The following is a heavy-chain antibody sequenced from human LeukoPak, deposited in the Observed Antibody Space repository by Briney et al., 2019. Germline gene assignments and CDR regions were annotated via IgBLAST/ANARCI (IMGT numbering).Heavy chain of an antibody. J-gene: IGHJ6*02. Sequence: XXEWVAVXXYDGSNKYYADSVKGRFTISRDNSKNTLYLQMNSLRAEDTAVYYCARDQDYDHLYYYYGMDVWGQGTTVTVSS. V-gene: IGHV3-30-3*01. CDR2: XXYDGSNK. D-gene: IGHD3-22*01. CDR3: ARDQDYDHLYYYYGMDV.